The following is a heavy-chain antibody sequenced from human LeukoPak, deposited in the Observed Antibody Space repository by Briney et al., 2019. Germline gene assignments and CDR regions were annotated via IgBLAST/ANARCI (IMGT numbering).Heavy chain of an antibody. CDR3: AKSTSLYSFGSGSPLGY. CDR1: GFTFSSYA. V-gene: IGHV3-23*01. CDR2: ISGSGGST. D-gene: IGHD3-10*01. Sequence: GGSLRLSCAASGFTFSSYAMSWVRQAPGKGLEWVSDISGSGGSTYYADSVKGRFTISRDNSKNTLYLQMNSLRAEDTAVYYCAKSTSLYSFGSGSPLGYWGQGTLVTVSS. J-gene: IGHJ4*02.